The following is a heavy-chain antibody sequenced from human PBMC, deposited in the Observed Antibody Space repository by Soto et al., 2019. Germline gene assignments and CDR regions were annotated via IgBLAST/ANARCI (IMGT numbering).Heavy chain of an antibody. CDR2: ISYSEGT. V-gene: IGHV4-59*01. D-gene: IGHD3-3*01. J-gene: IGHJ4*02. CDR1: GASIRSYY. Sequence: SETLSLTCTVSGASIRSYYWSWIRQPPGKSLELVGYISYSEGTNYNPSLKSRVSISMDTSKNQFSLNLDSVTAADTAVYFCARDFAYFDSWGQGTLVTVSS. CDR3: ARDFAYFDS.